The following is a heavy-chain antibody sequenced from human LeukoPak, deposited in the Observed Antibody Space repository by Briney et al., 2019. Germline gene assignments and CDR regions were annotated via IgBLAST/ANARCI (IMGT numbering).Heavy chain of an antibody. V-gene: IGHV3-23*01. D-gene: IGHD4-17*01. CDR1: GFTFSTFA. J-gene: IGHJ4*02. CDR2: ISGSGGST. Sequence: ESGGSLRLSCAASGFTFSTFAMTWVRQAPGKGLEWVSAISGSGGSTYYADSVKGRFTISRDNSKNTLYLQMNSLRAEDTAVYYCARDPLGDYGTPFDYWGQGTLVTVSS. CDR3: ARDPLGDYGTPFDY.